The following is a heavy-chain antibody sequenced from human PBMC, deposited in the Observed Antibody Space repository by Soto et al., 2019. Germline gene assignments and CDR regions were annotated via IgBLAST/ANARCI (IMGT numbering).Heavy chain of an antibody. CDR1: GYTFTGYS. V-gene: IGHV1-2*04. CDR3: ARRGALCVGELSAFCDGMDV. Sequence: QVQLVQSGAEVKKPGASVKVSCKASGYTFTGYSMHWVRQAPGQGLEWMGWINPNRGGTNYAQKVQGWVTMTRETYLSTAYLELGRLRSDHKAVLYWARRGALCVGELSAFCDGMDVWGPGTPVTVSS. CDR2: INPNRGGT. J-gene: IGHJ6*01. D-gene: IGHD3-10*01.